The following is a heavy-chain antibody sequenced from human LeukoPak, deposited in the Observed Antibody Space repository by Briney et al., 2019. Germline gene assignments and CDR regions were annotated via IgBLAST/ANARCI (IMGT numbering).Heavy chain of an antibody. J-gene: IGHJ3*02. D-gene: IGHD3-22*01. CDR2: ISYDGGNK. V-gene: IGHV3-30-3*01. Sequence: PGRSLRLSCAASGFTFSSYAMHWVRQAPGKGLEWVAVISYDGGNKYCADSVKGRFTISRDNSKNTLYLQMNSLRAEDTAVYYCARDSGGNYYDSSAPLDAFDIWGQGTMVTVSS. CDR1: GFTFSSYA. CDR3: ARDSGGNYYDSSAPLDAFDI.